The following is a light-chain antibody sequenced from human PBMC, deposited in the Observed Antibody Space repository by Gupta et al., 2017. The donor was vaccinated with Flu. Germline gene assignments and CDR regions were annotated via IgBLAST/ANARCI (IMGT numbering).Light chain of an antibody. CDR2: DAS. CDR3: QQYNDWPTWT. V-gene: IGKV3-15*01. J-gene: IGKJ1*01. CDR1: KSVDSN. Sequence: EVVMTQSPATLSVSPGERATLTCRASKSVDSNLAWYQQKLGQAPRVLIYDASTRATGIPARFSGGGSETEFTLTISSLQSEDFAVYYCQQYNDWPTWTFGQGTKVEIK.